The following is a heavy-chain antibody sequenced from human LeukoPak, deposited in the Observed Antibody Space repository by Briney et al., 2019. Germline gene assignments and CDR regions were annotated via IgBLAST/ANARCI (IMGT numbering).Heavy chain of an antibody. CDR1: GYSISSGYY. CDR2: IYYSGST. CDR3: ARGSDVAAGTQDAFDI. V-gene: IGHV4-38-2*02. J-gene: IGHJ3*02. Sequence: SETLSLTCTVSGYSISSGYYWGWIRQPPGKGLEWIGSIYYSGSTYYNPSLKSRVTISVDTSKNQFSLKLSSVTAADTAVYYCARGSDVAAGTQDAFDIWGQGTMVTVSS. D-gene: IGHD6-13*01.